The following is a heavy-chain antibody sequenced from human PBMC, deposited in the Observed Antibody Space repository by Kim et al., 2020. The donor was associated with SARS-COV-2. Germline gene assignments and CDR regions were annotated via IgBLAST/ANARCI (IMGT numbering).Heavy chain of an antibody. CDR2: ISWNSGSI. CDR3: ANGLYYYDSSGLAGMDV. J-gene: IGHJ6*02. CDR1: GFTFGDYA. D-gene: IGHD3-22*01. Sequence: GGSLRLSCAASGFTFGDYAMHWVRQAPGKGLEWVSGISWNSGSIGYADSVKGRFTISRDNAKNSLYLQMNSLRAEDTALYYCANGLYYYDSSGLAGMDVWGQGTTVTVSS. V-gene: IGHV3-9*01.